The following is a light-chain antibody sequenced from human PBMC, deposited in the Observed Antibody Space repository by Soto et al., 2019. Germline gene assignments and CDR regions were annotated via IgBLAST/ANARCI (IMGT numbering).Light chain of an antibody. V-gene: IGKV1-39*01. J-gene: IGKJ1*01. CDR2: AAS. CDR1: QSIISY. CDR3: QQSYSIPWT. Sequence: DIQMTQSPSSLSASVGDRVTITCRASQSIISYLNWYQQKPGKAPKLLIYAASSLQSGVPSRFSGSGSGTDFTLTISSLQPEDFATYYCQQSYSIPWTFGQGTTVAVK.